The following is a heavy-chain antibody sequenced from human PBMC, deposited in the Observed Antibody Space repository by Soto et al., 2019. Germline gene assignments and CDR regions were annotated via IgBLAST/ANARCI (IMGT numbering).Heavy chain of an antibody. CDR2: ISYTGDT. CDR1: GGSIGGHY. Sequence: QVQLQESGPGVVRPSEALTLTCIVSGGSIGGHYWSWIRQPPGKGLEWIGYISYTGDTNYNPSLLGRVSISVATSTNQSSLRLNAMTAADPAVYYCAGGGDPSAEFYYGVDVWGQGTTVTVSS. CDR3: AGGGDPSAEFYYGVDV. V-gene: IGHV4-59*11. J-gene: IGHJ6*02. D-gene: IGHD2-21*01.